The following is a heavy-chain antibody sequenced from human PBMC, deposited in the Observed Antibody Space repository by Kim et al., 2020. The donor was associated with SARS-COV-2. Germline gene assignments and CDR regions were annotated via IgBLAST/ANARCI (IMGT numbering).Heavy chain of an antibody. J-gene: IGHJ4*02. D-gene: IGHD4-17*01. CDR3: ARLGGDYGGNSGDY. V-gene: IGHV5-51*01. Sequence: YSPSFQGQVTISVDKSISTAYLQWSSLKASDTAIYYCARLGGDYGGNSGDYWGQGTLVTVSS.